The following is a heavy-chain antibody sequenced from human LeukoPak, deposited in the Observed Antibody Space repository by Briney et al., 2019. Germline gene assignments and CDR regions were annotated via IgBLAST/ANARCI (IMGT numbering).Heavy chain of an antibody. J-gene: IGHJ4*02. CDR2: INHSGST. Sequence: SETLSLTCAVYGRSFSRYYWNWIRQPPGKGPEWIGEINHSGSTNYKPPLKSRVTISVGTSKNQSSLKLSSVTAADTAVYYCARARRFFDYWGQGTLVTVSS. CDR1: GRSFSRYY. V-gene: IGHV4-34*01. CDR3: ARARRFFDY.